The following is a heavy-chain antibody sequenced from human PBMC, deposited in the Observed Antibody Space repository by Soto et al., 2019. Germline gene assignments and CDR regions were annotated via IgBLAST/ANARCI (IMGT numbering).Heavy chain of an antibody. Sequence: QVQLVESGGGVVQPGRSLRLSCAASGFTFSHYAMHWLRQAPGKGLEWVALMSYDGSNEYYADSLKGRFTISRDNSKNTLYLQMNSLRAEDRAVYYCAKDGSHNFDYWGQGTLVTVSS. CDR3: AKDGSHNFDY. J-gene: IGHJ4*02. CDR2: MSYDGSNE. V-gene: IGHV3-30*18. D-gene: IGHD1-26*01. CDR1: GFTFSHYA.